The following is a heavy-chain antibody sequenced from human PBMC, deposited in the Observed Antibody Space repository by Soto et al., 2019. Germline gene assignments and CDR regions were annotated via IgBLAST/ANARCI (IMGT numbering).Heavy chain of an antibody. CDR2: INPSGGST. CDR1: GYTFTSYY. D-gene: IGHD2-21*02. CDR3: ARGLAVVTAIPLKWFDP. Sequence: ASVKVSCKASGYTFTSYYMHWVRQAPGQGLEWMGIINPSGGSTSYAQKFQGRVTMTRDTSTSTVYMELSSLRSEDTAVYYCARGLAVVTAIPLKWFDPWGQGTMVSVSS. V-gene: IGHV1-46*01. J-gene: IGHJ5*02.